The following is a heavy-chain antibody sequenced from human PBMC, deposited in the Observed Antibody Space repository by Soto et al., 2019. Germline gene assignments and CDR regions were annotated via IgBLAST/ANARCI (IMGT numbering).Heavy chain of an antibody. V-gene: IGHV1-18*01. CDR1: GYTFTDYG. Sequence: QVHLVQYGAEVEKPGASVKVSCKASGYTFTDYGINWVRQAAEQGLQWMGWITAFNGNTKYAQQFQGRVTMTTDTFSSTAYMELRSLESDYTAVYYCARISQTDFWSGYYYFFDYWGQGTLVPVSS. D-gene: IGHD3-3*01. J-gene: IGHJ4*02. CDR2: ITAFNGNT. CDR3: ARISQTDFWSGYYYFFDY.